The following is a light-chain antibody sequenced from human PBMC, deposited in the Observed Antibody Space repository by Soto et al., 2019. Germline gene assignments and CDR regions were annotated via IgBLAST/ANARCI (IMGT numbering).Light chain of an antibody. CDR2: EVT. V-gene: IGLV2-8*01. CDR3: SSYGGSNNVV. J-gene: IGLJ2*01. CDR1: SSDVGGSDF. Sequence: QSALTQPPSASGSPGQSVSISCTGTSSDVGGSDFVSWYQQHPGKAPKLMIYEVTKRPSGVPDRFSGSRSGYTASLTVSGLQAEDEADYYCSSYGGSNNVVFGGGTQLTVL.